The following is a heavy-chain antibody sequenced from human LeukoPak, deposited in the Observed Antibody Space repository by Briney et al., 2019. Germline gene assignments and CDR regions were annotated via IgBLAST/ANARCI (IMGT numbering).Heavy chain of an antibody. CDR3: ARERDYYGSGSWAFDI. D-gene: IGHD3-10*01. Sequence: GASVKVSCKASGYTFTSYGISWVRQAPGQGLEWMGWISAYNGNTNYAQKLQGRVTMTTDTSTSTAYMELRSLRSDDTAVYYCARERDYYGSGSWAFDIWGQGTMVAVSS. CDR2: ISAYNGNT. V-gene: IGHV1-18*01. J-gene: IGHJ3*02. CDR1: GYTFTSYG.